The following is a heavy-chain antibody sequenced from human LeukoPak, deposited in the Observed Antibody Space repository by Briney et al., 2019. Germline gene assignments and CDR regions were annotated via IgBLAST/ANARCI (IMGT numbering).Heavy chain of an antibody. J-gene: IGHJ4*02. CDR3: ARAQTYGDYRLLLDY. CDR1: GFPFSSHG. D-gene: IGHD4-17*01. V-gene: IGHV3-23*01. Sequence: GGSLRLSCAGSGFPFSSHGMNWVRQAPGKGLEWVSGISPGGGPTYYADSVKGRFTISRDDSKNTLYLQMNSLRAEDTALYYCARAQTYGDYRLLLDYWGQGTLVTVSS. CDR2: ISPGGGPT.